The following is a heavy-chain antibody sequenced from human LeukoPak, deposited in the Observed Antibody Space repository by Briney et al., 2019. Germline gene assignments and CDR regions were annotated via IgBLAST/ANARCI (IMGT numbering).Heavy chain of an antibody. V-gene: IGHV4-59*08. J-gene: IGHJ5*02. D-gene: IGHD6-13*01. CDR3: ARHPERTPRIAAAGRGAMYNWFDP. CDR1: GGSIXSXX. CDR2: XXXXXXX. Sequence: SETLSLTCTVSGGSIXSXXXXXXXXPXXXXXXXXXXXXXXXXXNXNPSLKSRVTISVDTSKNQFSLKLSSVTAADTAVYYCARHPERTPRIAAAGRGAMYNWFDPWGQGTLVTVSS.